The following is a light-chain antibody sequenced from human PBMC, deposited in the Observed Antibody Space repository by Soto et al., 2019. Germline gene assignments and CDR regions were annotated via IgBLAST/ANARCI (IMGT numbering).Light chain of an antibody. CDR1: SGHSTYT. V-gene: IGLV4-69*01. CDR2: INSDGSH. Sequence: QAVVTQSPSASASLGASVTLTCTLSSGHSTYTIAWHQQQPEKGPRYLMNINSDGSHTKGDGIPDRFSGSSSGAERYLTISSLQSEDEADYYCQTWGTGYAVFGGGTQLTVL. J-gene: IGLJ7*01. CDR3: QTWGTGYAV.